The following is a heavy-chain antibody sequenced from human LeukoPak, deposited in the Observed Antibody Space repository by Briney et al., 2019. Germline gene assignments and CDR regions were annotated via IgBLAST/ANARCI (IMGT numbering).Heavy chain of an antibody. Sequence: ASVKVSCKASGYTFTSYGISWVRQAPGQGLEWMGWISAYNGNTNYAQKLQGRVTMTTDTSTSTAYMELRSLRPDDTAVYYCARNRGYGIYYYYMDVWGKGTTVTVSS. CDR3: ARNRGYGIYYYYMDV. CDR2: ISAYNGNT. D-gene: IGHD2-15*01. V-gene: IGHV1-18*01. CDR1: GYTFTSYG. J-gene: IGHJ6*03.